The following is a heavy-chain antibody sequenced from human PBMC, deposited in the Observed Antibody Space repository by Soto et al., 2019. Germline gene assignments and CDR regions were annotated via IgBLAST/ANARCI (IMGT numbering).Heavy chain of an antibody. J-gene: IGHJ6*02. CDR3: ARHGFGTLHGLVDV. D-gene: IGHD3-10*01. CDR2: IQYSGYS. CDR1: GDSITNYY. V-gene: IGHV4-59*08. Sequence: QVQLQESGPGLVKPSETLSLTCTVSGDSITNYYCSWFRQPPGKGLEWIGYIQYSGYSAYNLSLKSRVXXSMDTSKTPFSLMLESVTAADTAVYYCARHGFGTLHGLVDVWGQGTTVIVSS.